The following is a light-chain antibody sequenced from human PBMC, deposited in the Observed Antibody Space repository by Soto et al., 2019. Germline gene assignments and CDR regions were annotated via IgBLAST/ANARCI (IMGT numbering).Light chain of an antibody. V-gene: IGKV1-39*01. CDR3: QQSYDTPWT. CDR2: AAS. CDR1: QSISSY. Sequence: DIQMTQSPSSLAASVGDRVTITCGASQSISSYLNWYQQKPGKAPKLLIYAASSLQSGVPSRFSGSASGTDFTLTISSLQPEDFATYFCQQSYDTPWTFGQGTKVDIK. J-gene: IGKJ1*01.